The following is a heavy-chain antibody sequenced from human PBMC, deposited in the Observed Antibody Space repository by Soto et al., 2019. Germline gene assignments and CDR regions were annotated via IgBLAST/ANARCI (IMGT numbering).Heavy chain of an antibody. CDR2: ISYDGSNK. D-gene: IGHD6-6*01. Sequence: SLRLSCAASGFTFSSYGMHWVRQAPGKGLEWVAVISYDGSNKYYADSVKGRFTISRDNSKNTLYLQMNSLRAEDTAVYYCAKDYSSSLDYWGQGTLVTVSS. J-gene: IGHJ4*02. V-gene: IGHV3-30*18. CDR3: AKDYSSSLDY. CDR1: GFTFSSYG.